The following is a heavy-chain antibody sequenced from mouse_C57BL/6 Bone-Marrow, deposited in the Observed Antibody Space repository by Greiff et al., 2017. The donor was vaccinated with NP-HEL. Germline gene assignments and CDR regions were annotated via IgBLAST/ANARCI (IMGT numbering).Heavy chain of an antibody. D-gene: IGHD1-1*01. Sequence: QVQLQQPGAELVRPGASVKLSCKASGYTFTDYYMHWVKQRPGQGLEWIGNIDPGGGSTYYNEKFKGKATLTADKSSSTAYMQLSSLTSEDSAVYDCAREDCYDIYRYFDVWGTGTTVTVSS. V-gene: IGHV1-77*01. CDR3: AREDCYDIYRYFDV. CDR1: GYTFTDYY. J-gene: IGHJ1*03. CDR2: IDPGGGST.